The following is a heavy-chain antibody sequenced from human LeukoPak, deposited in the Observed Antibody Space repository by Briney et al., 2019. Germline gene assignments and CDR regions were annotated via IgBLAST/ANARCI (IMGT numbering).Heavy chain of an antibody. CDR3: ARDSGGRKGYYGSGNFDY. J-gene: IGHJ4*02. CDR1: GGSISSSSYY. CDR2: IYYSGST. Sequence: SETLSLTCTVSGGSISSSSYYWGWIRQPPGKGLEWIGSIYYSGSTYYNPSLKSRVTISVDTSKNQFSLKLSSVTAADTAVYYCARDSGGRKGYYGSGNFDYWGQGTLVTVSS. D-gene: IGHD3-10*01. V-gene: IGHV4-39*07.